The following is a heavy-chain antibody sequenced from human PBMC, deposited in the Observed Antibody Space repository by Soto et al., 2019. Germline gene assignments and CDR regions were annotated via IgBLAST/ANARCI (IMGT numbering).Heavy chain of an antibody. J-gene: IGHJ4*02. CDR3: ARGYCSSTTCQTFDY. Sequence: EVQLVESGGGLVQPGGSLRLSCAASGFTVSSNYMTWVRQAPGKGLEWVSVIYTGGSTYYADSVKGRFTISRDKSKNTLFLQMNSLRVEDTAVYYCARGYCSSTTCQTFDYWGQGTLVTVSS. CDR1: GFTVSSNY. V-gene: IGHV3-66*01. D-gene: IGHD2-2*01. CDR2: IYTGGST.